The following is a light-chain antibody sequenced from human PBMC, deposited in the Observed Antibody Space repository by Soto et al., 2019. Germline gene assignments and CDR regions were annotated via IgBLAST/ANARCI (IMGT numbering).Light chain of an antibody. J-gene: IGKJ1*01. CDR1: QGISSY. CDR3: QHYYSYPWT. V-gene: IGKV1-8*01. Sequence: AIRMTQSPSSLSASTGDRVTITCRASQGISSYLAWYQQKPGKAPNLLIYAASTLQSGVTSRFSGSGSGTAFTLTIACLQSEDFATYYCQHYYSYPWTFGHGTKVEIK. CDR2: AAS.